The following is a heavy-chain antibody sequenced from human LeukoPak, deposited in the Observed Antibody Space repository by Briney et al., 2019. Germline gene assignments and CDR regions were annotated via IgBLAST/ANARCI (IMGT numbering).Heavy chain of an antibody. CDR2: ITSSGSAA. CDR1: GFSFSDYY. J-gene: IGHJ4*02. Sequence: GGSLRLSCTASGFSFSDYYMSWIRRAPGKGLEWISYITSSGSAAYYADSVKGRFTISRDNAKNSLYLQMNSLGAEDTAVYYCARDDIIMGAANWGQGTLVTVSS. D-gene: IGHD3-10*01. V-gene: IGHV3-11*01. CDR3: ARDDIIMGAAN.